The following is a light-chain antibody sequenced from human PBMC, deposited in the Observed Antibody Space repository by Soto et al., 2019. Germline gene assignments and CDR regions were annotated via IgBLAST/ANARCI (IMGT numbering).Light chain of an antibody. CDR2: AAS. V-gene: IGKV3D-20*02. CDR3: QQRSNWPRA. J-gene: IGKJ2*01. Sequence: EIVLTQSPGTLSLSPGERATLSCRASQSVSSSYLAWYQQKPGQAPRLFIYAASIRATGIPDRFSGSGSGTDFTLTISSLKPEDFAVYYCQQRSNWPRAFGQGTKLEI. CDR1: QSVSSSY.